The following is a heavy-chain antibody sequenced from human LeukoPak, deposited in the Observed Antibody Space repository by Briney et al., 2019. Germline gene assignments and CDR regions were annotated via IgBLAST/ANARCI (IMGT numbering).Heavy chain of an antibody. V-gene: IGHV3-23*01. Sequence: HPGGSLRLSCAASGFTFSSYAMSWVRQAPGKGLEWVSAISGSGGSTYYADSVKGRFTISRDNAKNSLYLQMNSLRAEDTAVYYCARGGYSSSWPLDAFDIWGQGTMVTVSS. CDR1: GFTFSSYA. D-gene: IGHD6-13*01. J-gene: IGHJ3*02. CDR2: ISGSGGST. CDR3: ARGGYSSSWPLDAFDI.